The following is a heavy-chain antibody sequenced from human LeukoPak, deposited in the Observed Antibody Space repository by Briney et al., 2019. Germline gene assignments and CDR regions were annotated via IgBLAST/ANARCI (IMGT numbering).Heavy chain of an antibody. V-gene: IGHV1-69*01. D-gene: IGHD1-26*01. CDR2: IIPIFGTA. J-gene: IGHJ4*02. Sequence: GASVKVSCKASGGTFSSYAISWVRQAPGQGLEWMGGIIPIFGTANYAQKFQGRVTITADESTSTAYMELSSLRSEDTAVYYCARDLSIAPQKWELSQNFDYWGQGTLVTVSS. CDR1: GGTFSSYA. CDR3: ARDLSIAPQKWELSQNFDY.